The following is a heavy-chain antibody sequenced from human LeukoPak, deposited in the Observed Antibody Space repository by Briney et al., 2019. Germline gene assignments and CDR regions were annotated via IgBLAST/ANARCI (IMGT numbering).Heavy chain of an antibody. CDR2: IYYSGST. Sequence: SETLSLTCTVSGGSISSYYWSWIRQPPGKGLEWIGYIYYSGSTNYNPPLKSRVTISVDTSKNQFSLKLSSVTAADTAVYYCARAVTDYGDLYHFDYWGQGTLVTVSS. CDR1: GGSISSYY. J-gene: IGHJ4*02. CDR3: ARAVTDYGDLYHFDY. V-gene: IGHV4-59*01. D-gene: IGHD4-17*01.